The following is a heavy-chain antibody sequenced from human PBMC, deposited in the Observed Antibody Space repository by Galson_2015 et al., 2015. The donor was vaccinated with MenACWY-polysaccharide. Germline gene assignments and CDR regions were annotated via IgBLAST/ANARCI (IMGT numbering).Heavy chain of an antibody. D-gene: IGHD3-22*01. V-gene: IGHV3-7*01. CDR2: IKQDGSER. CDR1: GFTFSNFW. J-gene: IGHJ2*01. Sequence: SLRLSCAASGFTFSNFWMSWVRQAPGKGLEWVAIIKQDGSERYYVNSVKGRFSISRDNAKNSLYLQMNSLRSEDTAVYYCARDPLDSSGYTRGSVFDLWGRGTLVTVSS. CDR3: ARDPLDSSGYTRGSVFDL.